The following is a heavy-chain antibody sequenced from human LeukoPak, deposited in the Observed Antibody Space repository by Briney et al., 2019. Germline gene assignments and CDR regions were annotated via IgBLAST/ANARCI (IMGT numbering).Heavy chain of an antibody. CDR2: IYTSGST. CDR1: GDSISSYY. Sequence: SEILSLTCTGSGDSISSYYWSWIRQPAGKGLEWIGRIYTSGSTNYNPSLKSRVTMSVDTSKNQFSLKLSSATAADTAVYYCARDIVDYGLLGWFDPWGQGTLVTVSS. D-gene: IGHD3-16*01. J-gene: IGHJ5*02. V-gene: IGHV4-4*07. CDR3: ARDIVDYGLLGWFDP.